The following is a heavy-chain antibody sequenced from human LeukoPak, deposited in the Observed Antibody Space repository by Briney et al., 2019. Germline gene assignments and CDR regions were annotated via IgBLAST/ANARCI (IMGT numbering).Heavy chain of an antibody. J-gene: IGHJ4*02. CDR1: GFNFHDYA. CDR3: AKPSLPVVAGADYFDY. D-gene: IGHD6-19*01. Sequence: GESLRLSCAASGFNFHDYAIHWFRKAPGKGLEWVSLISWDGGITYYADSLKGRFTISRDNSKNSLYLQMNSLRVEDTALYYCAKPSLPVVAGADYFDYWGQGTLVTVSS. CDR2: ISWDGGIT. V-gene: IGHV3-43D*03.